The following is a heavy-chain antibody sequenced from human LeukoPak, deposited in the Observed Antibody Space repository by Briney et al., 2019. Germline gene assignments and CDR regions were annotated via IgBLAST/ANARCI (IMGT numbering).Heavy chain of an antibody. CDR3: AKDLTLDYGYLIYYYYYMDV. CDR1: GFTFSSYA. V-gene: IGHV3-23*01. CDR2: ISGSGGST. J-gene: IGHJ6*03. D-gene: IGHD3-10*01. Sequence: GGSLRLSCAASGFTFSSYAMSWVRQAPGKGLEWVSAISGSGGSTYYADSVKGRFTISRDNSKNTLYLQMNSLRAEDTAVYYCAKDLTLDYGYLIYYYYYMDVWGKGTTVTASS.